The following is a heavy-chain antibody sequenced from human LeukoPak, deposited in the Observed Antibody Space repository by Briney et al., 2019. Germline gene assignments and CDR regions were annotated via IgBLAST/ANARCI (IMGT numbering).Heavy chain of an antibody. Sequence: PGGSLRLSCAASGITFSSYAMSWVRQAPGKGLEWVSGISGSGGSTYYADSVKGRVTISRDNSKNTVYLQMNSLRAEDTAVYYCAKDLYDYVWGSYRHAFDIWGQGTMVTVSS. CDR3: AKDLYDYVWGSYRHAFDI. CDR1: GITFSSYA. CDR2: ISGSGGST. D-gene: IGHD3-16*02. J-gene: IGHJ3*02. V-gene: IGHV3-23*01.